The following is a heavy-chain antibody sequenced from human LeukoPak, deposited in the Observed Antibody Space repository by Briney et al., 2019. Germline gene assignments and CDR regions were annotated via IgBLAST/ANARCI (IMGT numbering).Heavy chain of an antibody. CDR2: ISYDGSNK. CDR3: AREWGDIVLMVYALTPGMDV. J-gene: IGHJ6*02. CDR1: GFTFSSYA. D-gene: IGHD2-8*01. V-gene: IGHV3-30-3*01. Sequence: GGSPRLSCAASGFTFSSYAMHWVRQAPGKGLEWVAVISYDGSNKYYADSVKGRFTISRDNSKNTLYLQMNSLRAEDTAVYYCAREWGDIVLMVYALTPGMDVWGQGTTVTVSS.